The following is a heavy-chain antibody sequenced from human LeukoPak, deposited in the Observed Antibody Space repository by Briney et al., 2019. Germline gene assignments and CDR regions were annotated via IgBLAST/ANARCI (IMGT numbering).Heavy chain of an antibody. V-gene: IGHV4-4*07. CDR1: GGSISSYY. D-gene: IGHD2-21*02. Sequence: SETLSLTCTVSGGSISSYYWSWIRQPAGKGLEWIGRIYTSGSTNYNPSLKSRVTMSVDTSKNQFSLKLSSVTAADTAVYYCARDRWSRLLTKYYFDYWGQGTLVTVSS. CDR3: ARDRWSRLLTKYYFDY. CDR2: IYTSGST. J-gene: IGHJ4*02.